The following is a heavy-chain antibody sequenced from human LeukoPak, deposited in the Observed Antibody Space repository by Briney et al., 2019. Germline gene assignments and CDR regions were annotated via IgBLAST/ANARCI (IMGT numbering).Heavy chain of an antibody. J-gene: IGHJ4*02. Sequence: GGSLRLSCAASGFTFSSYAMSWVRQAPGKGLGCVSAISGGGPVTYYTDSVKGRFTISRDNSKNTLYLEMNSLRAEDTAVYYCARRGSSGWYDYWGQGTLVTVSS. CDR2: ISGGGPVT. CDR1: GFTFSSYA. V-gene: IGHV3-23*01. CDR3: ARRGSSGWYDY. D-gene: IGHD6-19*01.